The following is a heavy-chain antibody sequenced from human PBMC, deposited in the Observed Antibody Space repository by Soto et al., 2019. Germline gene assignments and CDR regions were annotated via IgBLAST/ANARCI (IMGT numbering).Heavy chain of an antibody. V-gene: IGHV3-74*01. CDR3: VRDDLGLVIDY. J-gene: IGHJ4*02. D-gene: IGHD6-13*01. CDR2: LNSDGSST. CDR1: GFTFSSYW. Sequence: EVQMVESGGGLVQPGGSLRLSCAASGFTFSSYWMHWVRQAPGKGLVWVSHLNSDGSSTTYADSVKGRFTISRDNAKNTLYRQMNSLRVEDTAVYYCVRDDLGLVIDYWGLGTLVTVSS.